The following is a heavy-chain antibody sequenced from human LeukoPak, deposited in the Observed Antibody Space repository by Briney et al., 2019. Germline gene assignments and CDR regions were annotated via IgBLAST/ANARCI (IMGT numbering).Heavy chain of an antibody. J-gene: IGHJ5*02. D-gene: IGHD3-10*01. CDR1: GASINTSNFY. CDR2: VSHTGST. Sequence: SGTLSLTCTVSGASINTSNFYWGWIRQPPGKGLESIGSVSHTGSTYSNPSLNSRVTISVDTSKNQFSLKLTSVTAADTAVYFCARQGTMTRGGYWLDPWGQGSLVTVSS. CDR3: ARQGTMTRGGYWLDP. V-gene: IGHV4-39*01.